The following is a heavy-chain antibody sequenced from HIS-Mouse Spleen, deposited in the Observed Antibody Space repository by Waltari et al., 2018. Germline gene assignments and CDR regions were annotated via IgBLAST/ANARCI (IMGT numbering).Heavy chain of an antibody. CDR3: ARIFSGWSYYFDY. D-gene: IGHD6-19*01. CDR1: GFTFSSYA. Sequence: QVQLVESGGGVVQPGRSLRLSCAASGFTFSSYAMHWVRQAPGKGLEWVAVISYDGSNKYYADSVKGRFTISRDNSKNTLYLQMNSLRAEDTAVYYCARIFSGWSYYFDYWGQGTLVTVSS. CDR2: ISYDGSNK. J-gene: IGHJ4*02. V-gene: IGHV3-30-3*01.